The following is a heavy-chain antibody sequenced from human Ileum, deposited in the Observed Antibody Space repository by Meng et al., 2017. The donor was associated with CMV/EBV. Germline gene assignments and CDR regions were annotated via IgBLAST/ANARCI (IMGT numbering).Heavy chain of an antibody. Sequence: GQLQRSGPGLVKPSPPLSLPCTVSGGSISSGSYYWSWIRQPAGKGLEWIGRIYTSGSTNYNPSLKSRVTISVDTSKNQFSLKLSSVTAADTAVYYCARDSYSSSWAMDYWGQGTLVTVSS. CDR2: IYTSGST. D-gene: IGHD6-13*01. CDR1: GGSISSGSYY. V-gene: IGHV4-61*02. J-gene: IGHJ4*02. CDR3: ARDSYSSSWAMDY.